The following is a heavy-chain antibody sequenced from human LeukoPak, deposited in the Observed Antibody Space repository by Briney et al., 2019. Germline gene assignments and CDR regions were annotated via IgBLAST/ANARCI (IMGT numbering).Heavy chain of an antibody. D-gene: IGHD6-19*01. J-gene: IGHJ5*01. Sequence: GSSVKVSCKASGGTFSSYTISWVRQAPGHGLEWMGRIIPILGIANYAQKFQGRVTITADKSTSTAYMELSSLRSEDTAVYYCARMRVGWHAGSVGFDPWGQGTLVTVSS. V-gene: IGHV1-69*02. CDR1: GGTFSSYT. CDR3: ARMRVGWHAGSVGFDP. CDR2: IIPILGIA.